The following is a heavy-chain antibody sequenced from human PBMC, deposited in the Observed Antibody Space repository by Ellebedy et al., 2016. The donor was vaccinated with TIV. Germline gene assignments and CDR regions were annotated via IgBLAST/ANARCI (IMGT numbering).Heavy chain of an antibody. CDR3: ARRALYCTNGVCPRSHAFDI. CDR1: GGSFSGYY. CDR2: INHSGST. D-gene: IGHD2-8*01. Sequence: MPSETLSLTCAVYGGSFSGYYWSRIRQPPGKGLEWIGEINHSGSTNYNPSLKSRVTISVDTSKNQFSLKLSSVTAADTAVYYCARRALYCTNGVCPRSHAFDIWGQGTMVTVSS. V-gene: IGHV4-34*01. J-gene: IGHJ3*02.